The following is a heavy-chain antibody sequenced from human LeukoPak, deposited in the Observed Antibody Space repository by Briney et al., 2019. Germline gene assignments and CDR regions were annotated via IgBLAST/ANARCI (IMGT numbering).Heavy chain of an antibody. CDR2: IRSDGSNK. V-gene: IGHV3-30*02. Sequence: GGSLRLSCAGSGFSFSSYGMHWVRQAPGKGLEWMAFIRSDGSNKYYADSVKGRFTISRDNSKNILYLQMNSLRAEDTAIYYCARCTTASSGWCNWLDPWGQGTLVTVSS. CDR3: ARCTTASSGWCNWLDP. J-gene: IGHJ5*02. CDR1: GFSFSSYG. D-gene: IGHD3-22*01.